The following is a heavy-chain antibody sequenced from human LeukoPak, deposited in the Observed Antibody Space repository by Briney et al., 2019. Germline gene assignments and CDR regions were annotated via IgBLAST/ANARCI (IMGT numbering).Heavy chain of an antibody. CDR2: INHSGST. Sequence: SETLSLTCAVYGGSFRGYYWSWIRQPPGKGLEWIGEINHSGSTNYNPSLKSRVTISVDTSKNQFSLKLSSVTAADTAVYYCARRYSGYDSNWFDPWGQGTLVTVSS. CDR3: ARRYSGYDSNWFDP. D-gene: IGHD5-12*01. J-gene: IGHJ5*02. CDR1: GGSFRGYY. V-gene: IGHV4-34*01.